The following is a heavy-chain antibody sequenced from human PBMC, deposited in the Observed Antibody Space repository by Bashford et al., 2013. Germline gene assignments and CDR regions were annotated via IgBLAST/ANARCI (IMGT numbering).Heavy chain of an antibody. D-gene: IGHD3-3*01. V-gene: IGHV3-30*18. J-gene: IGHJ3*02. CDR3: AKDRREWLSPFGAFDI. CDR2: ISYDGSNK. Sequence: VRQAPGKGLEWVAVISYDGSNKYYADSVKGRFTISRDNSKNTLYLQMNSLRAEDTAVYYCAKDRREWLSPFGAFDIWGQGTMVTVSS.